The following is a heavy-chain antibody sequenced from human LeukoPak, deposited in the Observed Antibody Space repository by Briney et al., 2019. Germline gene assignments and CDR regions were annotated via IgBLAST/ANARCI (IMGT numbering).Heavy chain of an antibody. V-gene: IGHV3-53*01. D-gene: IGHD6-19*01. CDR1: GSTVSSNS. CDR2: IYSDNT. CDR3: AKTLYSSGWYYFDY. Sequence: PGGSLRLSCAASGSTVSSNSMSWVRQAPGKGLEWVSFIYSDNTHYSDSVKGRFTISRDNPKNTLYLQMNSLRAEDTAVYYCAKTLYSSGWYYFDYWGQGTLVTVSS. J-gene: IGHJ4*02.